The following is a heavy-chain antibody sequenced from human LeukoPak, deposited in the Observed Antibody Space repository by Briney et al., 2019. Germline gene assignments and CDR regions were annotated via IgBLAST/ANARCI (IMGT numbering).Heavy chain of an antibody. J-gene: IGHJ4*02. CDR1: GFIFSHYT. Sequence: GGSLRLSCAASGFIFSHYTMTWVRQAPGKGLEWVSSINGSGDASKYADSVKGRFTISRDNSKNTLYLQRNSLRAEDTAVYYCAKGTVRSSFDYWGQGTLVTVSS. CDR3: AKGTVRSSFDY. CDR2: INGSGDAS. V-gene: IGHV3-23*01. D-gene: IGHD3-10*01.